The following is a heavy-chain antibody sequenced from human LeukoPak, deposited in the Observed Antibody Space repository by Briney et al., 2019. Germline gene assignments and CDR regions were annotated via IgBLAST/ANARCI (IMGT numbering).Heavy chain of an antibody. V-gene: IGHV3-23*01. D-gene: IGHD3-16*01. CDR3: AKLGHGGYYSYMDV. CDR1: GFTFANYA. CDR2: ISTDGTT. J-gene: IGHJ6*03. Sequence: GGSLRVSCAVSGFTFANYAMTWVRQAPGKGLESVSSISTDGTTYYAHSVKGRFTLSRDNSKNTLYLQMSSLRAEDTAVYYCAKLGHGGYYSYMDVWGKGTTVTVSS.